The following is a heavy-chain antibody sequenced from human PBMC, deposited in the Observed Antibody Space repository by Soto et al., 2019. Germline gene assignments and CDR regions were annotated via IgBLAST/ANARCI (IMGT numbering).Heavy chain of an antibody. CDR2: ISYDGSNK. D-gene: IGHD6-13*01. Sequence: LRLSCAASGFTFSSYGMHWVRQAPGKGLEWVAVISYDGSNKYYADSVKGRFTISRDNSKNTLYLQMNSLRAEDTAVYYCAKIKWGIADGVHPDHYYYYGMDVWGQGTTVTVSS. J-gene: IGHJ6*02. CDR1: GFTFSSYG. V-gene: IGHV3-30*18. CDR3: AKIKWGIADGVHPDHYYYYGMDV.